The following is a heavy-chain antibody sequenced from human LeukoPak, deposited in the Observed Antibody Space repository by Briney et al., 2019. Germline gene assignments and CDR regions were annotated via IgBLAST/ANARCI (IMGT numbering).Heavy chain of an antibody. D-gene: IGHD2-15*01. CDR2: IKQDGSEK. J-gene: IGHJ4*02. CDR1: GFTFSSYW. V-gene: IGHV3-7*01. CDR3: AKAPVTTCRGAFCYPFDY. Sequence: GGSLRLSCAASGFTFSSYWMGWVRQAPGKGLEWVANIKQDGSEKYYVDSVKGRFTISRDNAKNSLYLQMNSLRAEDTAVYYCAKAPVTTCRGAFCYPFDYWGLGTLVTVSS.